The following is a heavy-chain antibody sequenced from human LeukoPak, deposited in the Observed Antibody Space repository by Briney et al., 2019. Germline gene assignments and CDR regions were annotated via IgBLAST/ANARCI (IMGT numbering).Heavy chain of an antibody. J-gene: IGHJ4*02. CDR3: VKGAGRDFGY. V-gene: IGHV4-38-2*02. CDR2: IYHSGST. Sequence: SETLSLTCTVSGYSISSGYYWGWIRQPPGKGLEWIGSIYHSGSTYYNPSLKSRVTISVDTSKNQLSLRLTSVTAADTAMYYCVKGAGRDFGYWGQGTLVTVSS. CDR1: GYSISSGYY.